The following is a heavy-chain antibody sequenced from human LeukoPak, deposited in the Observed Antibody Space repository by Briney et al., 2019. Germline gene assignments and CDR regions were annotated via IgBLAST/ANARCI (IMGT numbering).Heavy chain of an antibody. D-gene: IGHD3-9*01. J-gene: IGHJ6*03. CDR1: GGSISSGDYY. CDR3: ARDTPYYDILTGRRNMDV. Sequence: PSQTLSLTCTVSGGSISSGDYYWSWIRQPPGKGLEWIGYIYYSGSTYYNPSLKSRVTISVDTSKNQFSLKLSSVTAADTAVCYCARDTPYYDILTGRRNMDVWGKGTTVTVSS. CDR2: IYYSGST. V-gene: IGHV4-30-4*08.